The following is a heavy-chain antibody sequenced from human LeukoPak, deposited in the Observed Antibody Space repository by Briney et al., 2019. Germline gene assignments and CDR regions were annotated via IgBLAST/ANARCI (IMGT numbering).Heavy chain of an antibody. CDR1: GGTFSSYA. CDR3: ERDQGYCSSTSCPGE. CDR2: IIPIFGTA. J-gene: IGHJ4*02. D-gene: IGHD2-2*01. V-gene: IGHV1-69*05. Sequence: GASVKVSCKASGGTFSSYAISWVRQAPGQGLEWMGRIIPIFGTANYAQKFLGRVTITTDESTSTAYMELSSLRSEDTAVYYCERDQGYCSSTSCPGEWGQGTLVTVSS.